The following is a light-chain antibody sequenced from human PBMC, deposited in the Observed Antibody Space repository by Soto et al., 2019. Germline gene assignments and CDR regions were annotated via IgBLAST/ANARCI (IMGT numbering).Light chain of an antibody. CDR3: SSYTSSSTYV. Sequence: QSVLTQPASVSGSPGQSITISSTGTSSDVGGYNYVSWYQQHPGKAPKLMIYEVSNRPSGVSNRFSGSKSGNTASLTISGLQAEDEGDYYCSSYTSSSTYVFGTGTKVTVL. CDR2: EVS. J-gene: IGLJ1*01. V-gene: IGLV2-14*01. CDR1: SSDVGGYNY.